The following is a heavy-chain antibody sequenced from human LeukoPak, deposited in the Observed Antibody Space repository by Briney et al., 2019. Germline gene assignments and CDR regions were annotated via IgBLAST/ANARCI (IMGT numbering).Heavy chain of an antibody. J-gene: IGHJ6*02. D-gene: IGHD3-3*01. CDR3: ARDLSPKGFWSGTYYYYYGMDV. CDR1: GFTFSSYA. CDR2: ISYDGSNK. Sequence: GRSLRFSCAASGFTFSSYAMHWVRQAPGKGLEWVAVISYDGSNKYYADSVKGRFTISRDNSKNTLYLQMNSLRAEDTAVYYCARDLSPKGFWSGTYYYYYGMDVWGQGTTVTVSS. V-gene: IGHV3-30-3*01.